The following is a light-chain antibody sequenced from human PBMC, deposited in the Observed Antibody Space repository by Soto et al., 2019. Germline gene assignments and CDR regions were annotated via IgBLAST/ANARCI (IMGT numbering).Light chain of an antibody. CDR3: CSYAGSYTLYV. Sequence: LAHPRSVSGSPGHSVTISFTGTSSDVGGYNYVSWYQQHPGKAPKLMIYDVSKRPSGVPDRFSGSKSGNTASLTISGLQTEDEADYYCCSYAGSYTLYVFGTGTKVTVL. J-gene: IGLJ1*01. CDR1: SSDVGGYNY. V-gene: IGLV2-11*01. CDR2: DVS.